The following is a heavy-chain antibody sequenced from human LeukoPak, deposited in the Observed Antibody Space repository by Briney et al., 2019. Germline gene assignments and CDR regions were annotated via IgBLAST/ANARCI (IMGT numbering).Heavy chain of an antibody. V-gene: IGHV3-21*01. D-gene: IGHD3-9*01. CDR1: GFTFSSYS. Sequence: GGSLRLFCAASGFTFSSYSMNWVRQAPGKGLEWVSSISSSSSYIYYADSVKGRFTISRDNAKNSLYLQMNSLRAEDTAVYYCARDDPYYDILTGYVYWGQGTLVTVSS. CDR3: ARDDPYYDILTGYVY. J-gene: IGHJ4*02. CDR2: ISSSSSYI.